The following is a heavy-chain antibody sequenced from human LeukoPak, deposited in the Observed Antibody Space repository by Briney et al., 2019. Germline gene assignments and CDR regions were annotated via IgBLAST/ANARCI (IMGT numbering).Heavy chain of an antibody. CDR3: ARHDFWSGFKGGDY. Sequence: PGVSLRLSCAASGFTFDNFEMTWVRQAPGRGLEWLSYISSVGSNIYYADSVKGRFTVSRDNAKNSLYLQMNSLRAEDTAFYYCARHDFWSGFKGGDYWGQGTLVTVSS. CDR1: GFTFDNFE. V-gene: IGHV3-48*03. D-gene: IGHD3-3*01. J-gene: IGHJ4*02. CDR2: ISSVGSNI.